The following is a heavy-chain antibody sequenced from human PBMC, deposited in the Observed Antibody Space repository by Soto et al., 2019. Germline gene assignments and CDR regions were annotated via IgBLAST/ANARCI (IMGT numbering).Heavy chain of an antibody. D-gene: IGHD2-2*01. J-gene: IGHJ3*02. CDR3: ARDLGGYCSSTSCYDAFDI. Sequence: GGSLRLSCAASGFTFSSYAMHWVRQAPGKGLEWVAVISYDGSNKYYADSMKGRFTISRDNSKNTLYLQMNSLRAEDTAVYYGARDLGGYCSSTSCYDAFDIWGQGTMVTVSS. CDR1: GFTFSSYA. CDR2: ISYDGSNK. V-gene: IGHV3-30-3*01.